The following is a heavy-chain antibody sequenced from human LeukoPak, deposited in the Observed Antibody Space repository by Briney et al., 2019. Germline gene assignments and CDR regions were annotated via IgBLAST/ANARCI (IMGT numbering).Heavy chain of an antibody. Sequence: PGGSLRLSCAASGFIFSNAWMSWVRQAPGKGLEWVGRIKKHTDGGTKDYAAPVKGRFTISRDDSKNTLYLQMNSLKTEDTAVYYRSTNQPQSFRSGWDGYFQHWGQGTL. J-gene: IGHJ1*01. CDR3: STNQPQSFRSGWDGYFQH. V-gene: IGHV3-15*01. D-gene: IGHD6-19*01. CDR1: GFIFSNAW. CDR2: IKKHTDGGTK.